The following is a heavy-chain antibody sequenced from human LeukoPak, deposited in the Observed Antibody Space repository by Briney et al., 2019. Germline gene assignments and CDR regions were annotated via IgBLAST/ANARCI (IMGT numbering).Heavy chain of an antibody. CDR1: GFTFSSYA. J-gene: IGHJ4*02. Sequence: GGSLRLSCAASGFTFSSYAMSWVRQGPGKGLEWVSAISDSGGSTYYADSVKGRFTISRDNSKNTLFLQMNSLRAEDTAVYYCARRGESASYGDYRFDYWGQGTLVTVSS. D-gene: IGHD4-17*01. CDR3: ARRGESASYGDYRFDY. V-gene: IGHV3-23*01. CDR2: ISDSGGST.